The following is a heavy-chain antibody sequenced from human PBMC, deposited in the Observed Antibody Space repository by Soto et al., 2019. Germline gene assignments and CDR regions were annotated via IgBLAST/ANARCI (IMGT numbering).Heavy chain of an antibody. CDR2: IIPIFGTA. CDR1: GGTFSSYA. J-gene: IGHJ6*02. Sequence: QVQLVQSGAEVKKPGSSVKVSCKASGGTFSSYAISWVRQAPGQGLEWMGGIIPIFGTANYAQKFQGRVTITADKSTSTADMELSSLRSEDTAVYYCAREVMATNPHDYGMDVWGQGTTVTVSS. V-gene: IGHV1-69*06. D-gene: IGHD2-21*01. CDR3: AREVMATNPHDYGMDV.